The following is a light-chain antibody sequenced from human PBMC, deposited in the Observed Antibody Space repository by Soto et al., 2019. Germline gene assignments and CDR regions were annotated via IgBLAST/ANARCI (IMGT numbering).Light chain of an antibody. J-gene: IGLJ7*01. Sequence: QAVLTQPASVSGSPGQSITISCTGTSSDVGSYKLVSWYQQHPGKAPKLMISEVSKRPSGISDRFSGSKSGSTASVTISGLQAEDEADYYCCSYAGTSTHTVFGGGTQLTVL. CDR3: CSYAGTSTHTV. CDR1: SSDVGSYKL. V-gene: IGLV2-23*02. CDR2: EVS.